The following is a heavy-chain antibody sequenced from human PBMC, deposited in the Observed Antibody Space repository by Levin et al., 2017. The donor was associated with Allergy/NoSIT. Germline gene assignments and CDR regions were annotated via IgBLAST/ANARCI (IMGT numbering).Heavy chain of an antibody. CDR3: ARITYFVTGGHSTEYFQD. CDR1: GDSLGSTFYY. Sequence: SLTLSLPCSVSGDSLGSTFYYWGWVRRPPGKGLEWIGTFYYGGSTYYNPSLQSRVTISPDSSKNQFSLTVKSVTAADTAIYYCARITYFVTGGHSTEYFQDWGQGTLVTVSS. D-gene: IGHD2-8*02. CDR2: FYYGGST. J-gene: IGHJ1*01. V-gene: IGHV4-39*07.